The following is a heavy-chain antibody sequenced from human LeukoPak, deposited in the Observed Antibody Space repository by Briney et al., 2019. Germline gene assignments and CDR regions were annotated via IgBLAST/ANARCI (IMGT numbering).Heavy chain of an antibody. D-gene: IGHD6-19*01. Sequence: SVKVSCKASGGTFSKYTISWVRQRPGQGLEWMGGITPLFGTANYAQKFQGRVTITADESTSTAYMELSSLRSEDTAVYYCARDHSSGLYYFDYWGQGTLVTVSS. V-gene: IGHV1-69*13. CDR1: GGTFSKYT. CDR2: ITPLFGTA. J-gene: IGHJ4*02. CDR3: ARDHSSGLYYFDY.